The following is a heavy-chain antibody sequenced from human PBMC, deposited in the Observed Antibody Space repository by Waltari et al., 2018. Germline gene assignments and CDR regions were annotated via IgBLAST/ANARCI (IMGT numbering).Heavy chain of an antibody. CDR3: AREAGELPLGY. D-gene: IGHD1-26*01. CDR2: DIPIFGTA. J-gene: IGHJ4*02. CDR1: GGTFSSYS. V-gene: IGHV1-69*08. Sequence: QVQLVQSGAEVKKPGSSVKVSCKASGGTFSSYSISWVRQAPGQGLEWMGRDIPIFGTANYARKFQGRVTITADKSTRTAYMERSSLRSEDTAVYYCAREAGELPLGYWGQGTLVTVSS.